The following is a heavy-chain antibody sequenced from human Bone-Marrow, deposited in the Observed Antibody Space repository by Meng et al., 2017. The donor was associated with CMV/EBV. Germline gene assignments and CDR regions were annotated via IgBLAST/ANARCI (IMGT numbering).Heavy chain of an antibody. CDR1: GFPFSNYW. J-gene: IGHJ4*02. CDR2: IRPDGGEQ. CDR3: ARDPGLDNSGKSWATFDF. Sequence: GESLKISCAASGFPFSNYWMSWVRQAPDMGLEWVATIRPDGGEQYYSDSAQGRFKISRDNDKDTLYLQMSSLRGDDTAEYFCARDPGLDNSGKSWATFDFWGQGVPVTVSS. D-gene: IGHD6-19*01. V-gene: IGHV3-7*01.